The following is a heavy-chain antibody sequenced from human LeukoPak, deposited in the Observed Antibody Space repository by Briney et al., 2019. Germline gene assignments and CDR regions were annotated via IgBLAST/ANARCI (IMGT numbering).Heavy chain of an antibody. J-gene: IGHJ4*02. Sequence: GASAKVSCKAFEYTFITYDIIWVRQAAGQGLEWMGWLNPQSGNTGFTANFQGRVTLTMDSSISTAYMELRSLRFDDTAVYYCARGPWFRSLLGYCADGVCYPGYWGQGTLVTVSS. CDR3: ARGPWFRSLLGYCADGVCYPGY. V-gene: IGHV1-8*01. CDR1: EYTFITYD. CDR2: LNPQSGNT. D-gene: IGHD2-8*01.